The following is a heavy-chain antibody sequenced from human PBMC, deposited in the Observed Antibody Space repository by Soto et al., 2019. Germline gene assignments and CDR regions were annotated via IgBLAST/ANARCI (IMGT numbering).Heavy chain of an antibody. J-gene: IGHJ6*02. CDR3: ARDPYYDSSGYLASNGMDV. CDR1: GFTVSSNY. D-gene: IGHD3-22*01. Sequence: EVPLVESGGGLVQPGGSLRLSCAASGFTVSSNYMSWVRQAPGKGLEWVSVIYSDGNTYYADSVKGRFTISRHNSKNTLYLQMNSLRAEDTALYYCARDPYYDSSGYLASNGMDVWGQGTTVTVSS. V-gene: IGHV3-53*04. CDR2: IYSDGNT.